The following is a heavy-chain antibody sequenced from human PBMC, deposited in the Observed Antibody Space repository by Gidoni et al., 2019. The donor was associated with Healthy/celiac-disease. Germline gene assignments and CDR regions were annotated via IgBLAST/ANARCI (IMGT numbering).Heavy chain of an antibody. CDR3: ARRPSMDV. CDR1: GGSFSGYY. CDR2: INHSGST. J-gene: IGHJ6*02. V-gene: IGHV4-34*01. Sequence: QVQLQQWGAGLLKPSETLSLTCAVYGGSFSGYYWSWIRQPPGKGLEWIGEINHSGSTNYNPYLKSRVTISVDTSKNQFSLKLSSVTAADTAVYYRARRPSMDVWGQGTTVTVSS.